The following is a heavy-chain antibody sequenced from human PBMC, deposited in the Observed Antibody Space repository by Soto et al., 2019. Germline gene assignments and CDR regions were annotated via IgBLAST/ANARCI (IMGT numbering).Heavy chain of an antibody. Sequence: PGGSLRLSCAASGFTFSSYAMSWVRQAPGKGLEWVSAISGSGGSTYYADSVKGRFTISRDNSKNTLYLQMNSLRAEDTAVYYCAKHRGYSSSWYSYVAIDYWGQGTLVTVSS. CDR1: GFTFSSYA. V-gene: IGHV3-23*01. J-gene: IGHJ4*02. CDR3: AKHRGYSSSWYSYVAIDY. D-gene: IGHD6-13*01. CDR2: ISGSGGST.